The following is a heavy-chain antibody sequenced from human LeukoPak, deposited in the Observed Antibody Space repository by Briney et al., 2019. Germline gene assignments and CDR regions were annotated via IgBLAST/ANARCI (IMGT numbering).Heavy chain of an antibody. D-gene: IGHD6-13*01. J-gene: IGHJ3*01. CDR1: GITVSSNY. Sequence: GGSLRLSCAASGITVSSNYMSWVRQAPGKGPEWVSVINSGGFTYYADSVKGRFTICRDNSKNTLNLQMNSLRAEDTAIYYRAKAYLNSRAAAGNDAFDVWGQGTMITVSS. V-gene: IGHV3-66*01. CDR2: INSGGFT. CDR3: AKAYLNSRAAAGNDAFDV.